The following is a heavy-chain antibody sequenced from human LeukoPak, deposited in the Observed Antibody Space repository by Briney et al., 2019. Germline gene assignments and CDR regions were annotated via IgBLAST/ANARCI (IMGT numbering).Heavy chain of an antibody. J-gene: IGHJ4*02. D-gene: IGHD3-22*01. CDR1: GGSISSYY. CDR3: ASPLDYYDSSGYYTFDY. CDR2: IYYSGST. Sequence: SETLSLTCTVSGGSISSYYWSWIRQPPGRGLEWIGYIYYSGSTNYNPSLKSRVTISVDTSKNQFSLKLSSVTAADTAVYYCASPLDYYDSSGYYTFDYWGQGTLVTVTS. V-gene: IGHV4-59*08.